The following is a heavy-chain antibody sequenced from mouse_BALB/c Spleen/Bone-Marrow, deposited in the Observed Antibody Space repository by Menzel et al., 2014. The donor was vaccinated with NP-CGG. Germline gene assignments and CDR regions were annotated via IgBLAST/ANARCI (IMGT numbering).Heavy chain of an antibody. J-gene: IGHJ2*01. V-gene: IGHV1-9*01. D-gene: IGHD2-3*01. CDR2: ILPGSGST. CDR1: GYTFSSYW. Sequence: VQLQQSGAELMKPGASVKISCKATGYTFSSYWIEWVKQRPGHGLEWIGEILPGSGSTNYNEKFKGKATFTADTSSNPAYMQLSSLTSEDSAVYYCARKEGYDGYPDYWGQGTTLTVSS. CDR3: ARKEGYDGYPDY.